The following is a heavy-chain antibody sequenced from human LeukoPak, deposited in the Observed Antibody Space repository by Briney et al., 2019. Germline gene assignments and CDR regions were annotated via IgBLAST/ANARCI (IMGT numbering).Heavy chain of an antibody. Sequence: GGSLRLSCAASGFTFSSYSMNWVRQAPGKGLEWVSYISSSSSTIYYADSVKGRFTISRDNAKNSLYLQMNSLRAEDTAVYYCARDLYLGYCSSTSCYPSNFDYWGQGTLVTVSS. D-gene: IGHD2-2*01. CDR1: GFTFSSYS. J-gene: IGHJ4*02. CDR2: ISSSSSTI. V-gene: IGHV3-48*04. CDR3: ARDLYLGYCSSTSCYPSNFDY.